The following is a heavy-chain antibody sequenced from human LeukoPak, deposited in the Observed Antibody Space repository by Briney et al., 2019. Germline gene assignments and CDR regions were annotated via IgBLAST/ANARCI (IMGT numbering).Heavy chain of an antibody. V-gene: IGHV3-43*02. CDR2: ISGDSGSR. D-gene: IGHD3-22*01. J-gene: IGHJ4*02. CDR3: AKPGRDDGSGYYGEDLDY. Sequence: GGSLRLSCAAFGFTFDDYAMHWVRQAPGKGLEWVSLISGDSGSRYYADSVKGRFTISKDNSKNSLYLQMNSLRTEDTALYYCAKPGRDDGSGYYGEDLDYWGQGTLVTVSS. CDR1: GFTFDDYA.